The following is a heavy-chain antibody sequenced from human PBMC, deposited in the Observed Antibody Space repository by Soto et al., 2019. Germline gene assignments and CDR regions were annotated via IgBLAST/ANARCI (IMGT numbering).Heavy chain of an antibody. CDR2: IIPIFGTA. Sequence: QVQLVQSGAEVKKPGSSVKVSCKASGGTFSSYAISWVRQASGQGLEWMGGIIPIFGTANYAQKFQGRVTITADESTSTAYMELSSLRSEDTAVYYCARSTYADYYYDSSGYYYNWFDPWGQGTLVTVSS. CDR1: GGTFSSYA. V-gene: IGHV1-69*01. D-gene: IGHD3-22*01. CDR3: ARSTYADYYYDSSGYYYNWFDP. J-gene: IGHJ5*02.